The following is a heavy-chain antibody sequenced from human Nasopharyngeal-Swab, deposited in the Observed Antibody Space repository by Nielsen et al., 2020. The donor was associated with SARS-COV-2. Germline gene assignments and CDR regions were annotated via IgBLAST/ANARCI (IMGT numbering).Heavy chain of an antibody. CDR1: GFTFSSYG. V-gene: IGHV3-30*02. CDR3: ARDGLDYDFWSAYFMDV. D-gene: IGHD3-3*01. J-gene: IGHJ6*02. CDR2: IRYDGSNK. Sequence: GESLKISCAASGFTFSSYGMHWVRQAPGKGLEWVAFIRYDGSNKYYADSVKGRFTISRDSAQSSLFLQMNSLRAEDTAVYYCARDGLDYDFWSAYFMDVWGRGTTVTVSS.